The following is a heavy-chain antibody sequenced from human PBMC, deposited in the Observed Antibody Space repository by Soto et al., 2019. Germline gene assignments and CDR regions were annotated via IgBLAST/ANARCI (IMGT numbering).Heavy chain of an antibody. CDR3: ARGRLGQYPFDY. D-gene: IGHD3-16*01. Sequence: SETLSLTCAVYGGSFSGYYWSWIRQPPGKGLEWIGEINHSGSTNYNPSLKSRVTISVDTSKNQFSLKLSSVTAADTAVYYCARGRLGQYPFDYWGQGTLVTVSS. CDR2: INHSGST. V-gene: IGHV4-34*01. CDR1: GGSFSGYY. J-gene: IGHJ4*02.